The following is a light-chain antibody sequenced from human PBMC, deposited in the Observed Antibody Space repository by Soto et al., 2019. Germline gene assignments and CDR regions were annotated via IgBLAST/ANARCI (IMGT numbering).Light chain of an antibody. CDR3: QQYYSTPPK. CDR1: QSVSYSSNNKNY. Sequence: DIVMTQSPDSLAVSLGERATINCKSSQSVSYSSNNKNYLAWYQQKPGQPPKLLIYWASTRESGVPDRFSGSGSGTDSTLTISSLQAEDVAVYYCQQYYSTPPKFGQGTKVEIK. V-gene: IGKV4-1*01. CDR2: WAS. J-gene: IGKJ1*01.